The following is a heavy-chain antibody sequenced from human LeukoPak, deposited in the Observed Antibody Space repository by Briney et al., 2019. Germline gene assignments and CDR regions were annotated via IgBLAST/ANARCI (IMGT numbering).Heavy chain of an antibody. CDR1: GGTFSSYA. CDR3: ASIWTPRAPDY. CDR2: INPIFGTA. V-gene: IGHV1-69*13. Sequence: SVKVSCKASGGTFSSYAISWVRQAPGQGLEWMGGINPIFGTANYAQKFQGRVTITADESTSTAYMELSSLRSEDTAVYYCASIWTPRAPDYWGQGTLVTVSS. D-gene: IGHD3/OR15-3a*01. J-gene: IGHJ4*02.